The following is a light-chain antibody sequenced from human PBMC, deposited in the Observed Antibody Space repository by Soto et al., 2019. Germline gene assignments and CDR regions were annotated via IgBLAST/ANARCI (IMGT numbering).Light chain of an antibody. CDR1: TSDIGSSNR. CDR2: NVN. V-gene: IGLV2-14*01. Sequence: QSALTQPASVSGSPGQSITISCTGTTSDIGSSNRVSWYHQEPGKAPKVVIYNVNNRPSGISNRFSGSKSDNTASLTISGLQAEDEADYYCCSYTTIHTYVFGTGTKVTVL. J-gene: IGLJ1*01. CDR3: CSYTTIHTYV.